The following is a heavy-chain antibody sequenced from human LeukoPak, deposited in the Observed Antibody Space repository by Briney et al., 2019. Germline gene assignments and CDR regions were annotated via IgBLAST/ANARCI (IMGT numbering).Heavy chain of an antibody. Sequence: GGSLRLSCAASGFTFSNAWMIWVRQAPGKGLEWVGRIKSKTDGGTTDYAAPVKGRFTISRDDSKNTLYLQMNSLKTEDTAVYYCTTRGVVVVPAASAPHDCGQGTLVTVSS. CDR3: TTRGVVVVPAASAPHD. J-gene: IGHJ4*02. D-gene: IGHD2-2*01. V-gene: IGHV3-15*01. CDR1: GFTFSNAW. CDR2: IKSKTDGGTT.